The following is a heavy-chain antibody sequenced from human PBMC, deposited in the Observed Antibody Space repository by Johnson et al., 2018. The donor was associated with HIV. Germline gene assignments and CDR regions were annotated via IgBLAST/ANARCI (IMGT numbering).Heavy chain of an antibody. Sequence: VQLVESGGGLIQPGGSLRLSCAASGFTVSSNYMSWVRQAPGKGLEWVSVIYSGGSTYYADSVKGRFTISRDNSKNTLYLQMNSLRAEDTAVYYCARGSIAAHDAFDLWGQGTVVTVSS. CDR3: ARGSIAAHDAFDL. J-gene: IGHJ3*01. V-gene: IGHV3-53*01. D-gene: IGHD6-6*01. CDR2: IYSGGST. CDR1: GFTVSSNY.